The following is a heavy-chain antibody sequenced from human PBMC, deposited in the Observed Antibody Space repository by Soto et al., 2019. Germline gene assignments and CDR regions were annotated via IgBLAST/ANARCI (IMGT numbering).Heavy chain of an antibody. D-gene: IGHD2-21*02. CDR2: IIPIFGTA. CDR1: GGTFSSYA. Sequence: SVKVSCKASGGTFSSYAISWVRQAPGQGPEWMGGIIPIFGTANYAQKFQGRVTITADKSTSTAYMELSSLRSEDTAVYYCTAYCGGDCYPYCGMDVWGQGTTVTVSS. V-gene: IGHV1-69*06. J-gene: IGHJ6*02. CDR3: TAYCGGDCYPYCGMDV.